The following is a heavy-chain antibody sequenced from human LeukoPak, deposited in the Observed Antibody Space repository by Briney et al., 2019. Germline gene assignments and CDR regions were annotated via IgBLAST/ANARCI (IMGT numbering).Heavy chain of an antibody. V-gene: IGHV3-23*01. J-gene: IGHJ5*02. CDR3: AKDFSSSCQFDP. CDR1: GFAFSSNA. Sequence: GGSLRLSCAASGFAFSSNAMTWVRQAPGQGLEWVSSISETSSHTFYADSVKGRFTISRDNTKNTLFLQMNSLRVEVTAIYYCAKDFSSSCQFDPWGLGTLVTVSS. D-gene: IGHD6-13*01. CDR2: ISETSSHT.